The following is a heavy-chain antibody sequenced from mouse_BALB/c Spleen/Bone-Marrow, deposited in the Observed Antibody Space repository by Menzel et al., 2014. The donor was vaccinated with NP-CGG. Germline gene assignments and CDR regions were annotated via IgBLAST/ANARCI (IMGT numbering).Heavy chain of an antibody. Sequence: QLQQSGAELARPGASVKLSCKASGYTFTSYWMQWVKQRPGQGLEWIGAIYPGDGDTRYTQKFKGKATLTADKSSSTAYMQLSSLASEDSAVYYCARGFPFDYWGQGTTLTVSS. J-gene: IGHJ2*01. CDR3: ARGFPFDY. CDR1: GYTFTSYW. V-gene: IGHV1-87*01. CDR2: IYPGDGDT.